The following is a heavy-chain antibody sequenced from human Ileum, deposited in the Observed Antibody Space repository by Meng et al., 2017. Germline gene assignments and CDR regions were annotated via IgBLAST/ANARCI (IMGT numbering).Heavy chain of an antibody. Sequence: GESLKISCAASGFTFSSYAMSWVRQAPGKGLEWVSAISGSGGSTYYADSVKGRVTISRDNSKNTLYLQMNSLRAEDTAVYYCAKATDNGWYYFDYWGQGTPV. V-gene: IGHV3-23*01. CDR1: GFTFSSYA. J-gene: IGHJ4*01. CDR2: ISGSGGST. CDR3: AKATDNGWYYFDY. D-gene: IGHD6-19*01.